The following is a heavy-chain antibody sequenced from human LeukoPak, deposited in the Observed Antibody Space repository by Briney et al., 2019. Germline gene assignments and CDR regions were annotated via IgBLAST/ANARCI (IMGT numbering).Heavy chain of an antibody. Sequence: ASVKVSCKVSGYTLTELSMHWVRQAPGKGLEWMGGFDPEDGETIYAQKFQGRVTMTEDTSTDTAYMELSSLRSEDTAVYYCARAPEYSSGWILFDYWGQGTLVTVSS. J-gene: IGHJ4*02. D-gene: IGHD6-19*01. V-gene: IGHV1-24*01. CDR2: FDPEDGET. CDR1: GYTLTELS. CDR3: ARAPEYSSGWILFDY.